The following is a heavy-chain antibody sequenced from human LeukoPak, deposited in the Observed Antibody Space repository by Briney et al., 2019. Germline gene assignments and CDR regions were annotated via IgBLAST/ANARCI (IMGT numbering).Heavy chain of an antibody. CDR1: GYTFGNYG. CDR3: ARAGYREPPDP. J-gene: IGHJ5*02. CDR2: ISGFNGNT. Sequence: ASVKVSCKAAGYTFGNYGIKWVRQAPGQGLEWVGWISGFNGNTNYAQNFHDRVTMTTDTSTTTAYMELRNLRSDDTAVYYCARAGYREPPDPWGQGTLVTVSS. D-gene: IGHD1-26*01. V-gene: IGHV1-18*01.